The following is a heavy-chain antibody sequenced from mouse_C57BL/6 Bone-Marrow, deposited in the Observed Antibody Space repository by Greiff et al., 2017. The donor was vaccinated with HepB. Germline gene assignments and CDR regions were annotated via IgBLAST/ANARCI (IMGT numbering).Heavy chain of an antibody. CDR2: IHPNSGST. D-gene: IGHD2-4*01. Sequence: QVQLKQPGAELVKPGASVKLSCKASGYTFTSYWMHWVKQRPGQGLEWIGMIHPNSGSTNYNEKFKSKATLTVDKSSSTAYMQLSSLTSEDSAVYYCAKFYDYEDYFDYWGQGTTLTVSS. J-gene: IGHJ2*01. CDR1: GYTFTSYW. CDR3: AKFYDYEDYFDY. V-gene: IGHV1-64*01.